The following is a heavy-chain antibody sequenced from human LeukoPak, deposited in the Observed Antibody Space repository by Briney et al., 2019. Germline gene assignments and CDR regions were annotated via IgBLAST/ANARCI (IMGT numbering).Heavy chain of an antibody. J-gene: IGHJ4*02. CDR3: ATDKPGTVTTVIGSGY. CDR2: FDPEDGET. CDR1: GYTFTELS. Sequence: ASVKVSCKVSGYTFTELSMHWVRQAPGKGLEWMGGFDPEDGETIYAQKFQGRVTMTEDTSTDTAYMELSSLRSEDTAVYCCATDKPGTVTTVIGSGYWGQGTLVTVSS. V-gene: IGHV1-24*01. D-gene: IGHD4-17*01.